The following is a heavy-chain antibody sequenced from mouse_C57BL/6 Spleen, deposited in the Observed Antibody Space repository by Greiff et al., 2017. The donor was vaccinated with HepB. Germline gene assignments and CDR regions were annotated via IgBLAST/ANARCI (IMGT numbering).Heavy chain of an antibody. D-gene: IGHD2-3*01. CDR3: ARYPADGYYAFDY. J-gene: IGHJ2*01. CDR1: GYTFTSYW. CDR2: IDPSDSYT. Sequence: QVQLQQPGAELVKPGASVKLSCKASGYTFTSYWMQWVKQRPGQGLEWIGEIDPSDSYTNYNQKFKGKATLTVDTSSSTAYMQLSSLTSEDSAVNYCARYPADGYYAFDYWGQGTTLTVSS. V-gene: IGHV1-50*01.